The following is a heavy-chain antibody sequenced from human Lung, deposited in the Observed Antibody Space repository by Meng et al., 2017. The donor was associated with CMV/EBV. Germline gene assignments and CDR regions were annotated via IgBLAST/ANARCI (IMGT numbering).Heavy chain of an antibody. V-gene: IGHV3-33*06. CDR3: AKWIGGNNYYGMDV. J-gene: IGHJ6*02. Sequence: GESXKISCAASGFTFSSYGMHWVRQAPGKGLEWVAVIWYDGSNKYYADSVKGRFTISRDNSKNTLYLQMNSLRAEDTAVYHGAKWIGGNNYYGMDVWGQGXTVTVSS. D-gene: IGHD4-23*01. CDR1: GFTFSSYG. CDR2: IWYDGSNK.